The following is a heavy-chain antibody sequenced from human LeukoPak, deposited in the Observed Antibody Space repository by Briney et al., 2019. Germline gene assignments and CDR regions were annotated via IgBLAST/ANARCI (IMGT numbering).Heavy chain of an antibody. V-gene: IGHV1-8*01. J-gene: IGHJ6*02. D-gene: IGHD6-19*01. CDR2: MNPNSGNT. CDR3: ARVGPGSSGWSQPRTWSYYYYGMDV. Sequence: EASVKVSCKASGYTFTSYDINWVRQATGQGLEWMGWMNPNSGNTGYAQKFQGRVTMTRNTSISTAYMELSSLRSEDTAVYYCARVGPGSSGWSQPRTWSYYYYGMDVWGQGTTVTVSS. CDR1: GYTFTSYD.